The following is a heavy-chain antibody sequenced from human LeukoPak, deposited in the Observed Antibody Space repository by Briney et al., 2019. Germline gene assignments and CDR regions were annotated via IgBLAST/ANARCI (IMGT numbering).Heavy chain of an antibody. V-gene: IGHV3-23*01. J-gene: IGHJ4*02. CDR2: ISNDGGGT. D-gene: IGHD3-22*01. Sequence: GGSLRLSCTASGFIFNNYGLIWVRQAPGKGLEWVSAISNDGGGTNYADFVKGQFTISRDNSKNTLFLQMNSLRAEDTALYYCAKGSSGYFFDLWGQGTLVTVSS. CDR3: AKGSSGYFFDL. CDR1: GFIFNNYG.